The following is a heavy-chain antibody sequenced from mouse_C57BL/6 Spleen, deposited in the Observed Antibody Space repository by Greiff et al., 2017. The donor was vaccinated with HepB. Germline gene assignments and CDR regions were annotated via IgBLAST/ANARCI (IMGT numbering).Heavy chain of an antibody. CDR1: GYTFTDYY. V-gene: IGHV1-19*01. CDR3: ARTRGSSLYDFDY. D-gene: IGHD1-1*01. J-gene: IGHJ2*01. CDR2: INPYNGGT. Sequence: VQLQQSGPVLVKPGASVKMSCKASGYTFTDYYMNWVKQSHGKSLEWIGVINPYNGGTSYNQKFKGKATLTVDKSSSTAYMELNSLTSEASAVYYCARTRGSSLYDFDYWGQGTTLTVSS.